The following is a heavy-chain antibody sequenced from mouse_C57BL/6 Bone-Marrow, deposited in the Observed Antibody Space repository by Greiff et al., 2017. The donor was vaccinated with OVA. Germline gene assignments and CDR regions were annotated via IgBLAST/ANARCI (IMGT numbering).Heavy chain of an antibody. CDR3: ARLVYDGTRDYFDY. D-gene: IGHD2-3*01. CDR2: INPSNGGT. V-gene: IGHV1-53*01. Sequence: QVQLQQPGTELVKPGASVKLSCKASGYTFTSYWMHWVKQRPGQGLEWIGNINPSNGGTNYNEKFKSKATLTVDKSSSTAYMQLSSLTSEDSAVYYGARLVYDGTRDYFDYWGQGTTLTVSS. CDR1: GYTFTSYW. J-gene: IGHJ2*01.